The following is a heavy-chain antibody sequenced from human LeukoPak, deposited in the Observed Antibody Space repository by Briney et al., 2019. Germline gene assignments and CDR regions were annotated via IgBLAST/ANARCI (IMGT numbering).Heavy chain of an antibody. Sequence: PSETLSLTCAVYGGSFSGYYWSWIRQPPGKGLEWIGEINHSGSTNYNPSLKSRVTISVDTSKNQFSLKLSSVTAADTAVYYCAADRDCSGGSCYGGLAFDIWGQGTMVTVSS. CDR3: AADRDCSGGSCYGGLAFDI. J-gene: IGHJ3*02. CDR1: GGSFSGYY. CDR2: INHSGST. V-gene: IGHV4-34*01. D-gene: IGHD2-15*01.